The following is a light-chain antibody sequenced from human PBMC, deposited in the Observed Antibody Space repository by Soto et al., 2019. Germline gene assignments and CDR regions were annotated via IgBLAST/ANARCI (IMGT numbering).Light chain of an antibody. J-gene: IGKJ2*01. CDR3: HSYGLGVDT. V-gene: IGKV3-20*01. Sequence: VLTQSPGSLSLSPGERATLSCRASEVVTTNFIVWYQQQPGQPPRLLIFVASSRAAGIPDRFTGIGSGTDYSLAISRLKLLDSAVIFYHSYGLGVDTFGQGTNLEI. CDR1: EVVTTNF. CDR2: VAS.